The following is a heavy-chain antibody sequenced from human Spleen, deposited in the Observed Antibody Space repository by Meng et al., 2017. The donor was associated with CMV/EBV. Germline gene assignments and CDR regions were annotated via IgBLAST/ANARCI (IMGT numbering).Heavy chain of an antibody. CDR2: ISISGSII. V-gene: IGHV3-11*04. D-gene: IGHD4-17*01. Sequence: GESLKISCAASGFTFSEYYMSWIRQAPGKGLQWVAYISISGSIIHYADSVKGRFTISRDNAKNSLYLQMNSLRAEDTAVYYCAREAYGDYLDYWGQGTLVTVSS. CDR1: GFTFSEYY. J-gene: IGHJ4*02. CDR3: AREAYGDYLDY.